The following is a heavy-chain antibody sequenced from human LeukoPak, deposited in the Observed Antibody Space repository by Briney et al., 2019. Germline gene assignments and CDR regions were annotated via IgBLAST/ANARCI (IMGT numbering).Heavy chain of an antibody. Sequence: PSETLSLTCTVSGGSVSSGSYYWSWIRQPPGKGLEWIGRIYTSGSTNYNPSLKSRVTMSVDTSKNQFSLKLSSVTAADTAVYYCARGTGHFDYWGQGTLVTVSS. V-gene: IGHV4-61*01. D-gene: IGHD1-1*01. CDR3: ARGTGHFDY. CDR2: IYTSGST. CDR1: GGSVSSGSYY. J-gene: IGHJ4*02.